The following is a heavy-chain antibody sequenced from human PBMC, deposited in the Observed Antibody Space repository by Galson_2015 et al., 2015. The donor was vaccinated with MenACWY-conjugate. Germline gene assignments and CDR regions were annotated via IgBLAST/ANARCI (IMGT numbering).Heavy chain of an antibody. CDR2: IKQDGSEK. J-gene: IGHJ4*02. D-gene: IGHD3-10*01. CDR3: ASQTWTGYFDY. V-gene: IGHV3-7*03. Sequence: SLRLSCAASGLTFSNYWMSWVRQAPGKGLEWEANIKQDGSEKYYVDSVKGRFTISRDNAKNSLYLQMNSLRAEDTAMYYCASQTWTGYFDYWGQGILVTVSS. CDR1: GLTFSNYW.